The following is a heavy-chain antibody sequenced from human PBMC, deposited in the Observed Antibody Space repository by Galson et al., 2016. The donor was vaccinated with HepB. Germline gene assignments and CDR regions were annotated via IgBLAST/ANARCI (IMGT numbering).Heavy chain of an antibody. J-gene: IGHJ4*02. V-gene: IGHV1-69*06. D-gene: IGHD6-19*01. CDR3: ESRSGPDDF. CDR2: VIPLFGTA. CDR1: GGTFNNFA. Sequence: SVKVSCKASGGTFNNFAIAWAREAPGQGLEWVGGVIPLFGTASYAEKFQDRVTITANKSTSTTYMELRSLRSDDTALYYCESRSGPDDFWGQGTLVTVSS.